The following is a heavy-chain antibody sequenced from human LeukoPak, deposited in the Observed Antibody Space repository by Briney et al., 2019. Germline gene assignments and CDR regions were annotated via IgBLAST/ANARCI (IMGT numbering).Heavy chain of an antibody. J-gene: IGHJ4*02. Sequence: SETLSLTCTVSGGSISSYYWSWIRQPPGKGLEWIGYIYYSGGTNYNPSLKSRVTISVDTSKNQFSLKLSSVTAADTAAYYCARCAVMDDDYFDYWGQGTLVTVSS. D-gene: IGHD3-16*01. CDR1: GGSISSYY. V-gene: IGHV4-59*01. CDR2: IYYSGGT. CDR3: ARCAVMDDDYFDY.